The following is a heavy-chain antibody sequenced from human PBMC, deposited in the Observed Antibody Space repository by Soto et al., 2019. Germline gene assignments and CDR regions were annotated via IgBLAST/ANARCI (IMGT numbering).Heavy chain of an antibody. D-gene: IGHD2-21*02. CDR2: INAGNGNT. CDR1: GYTFTSYA. V-gene: IGHV1-3*05. J-gene: IGHJ4*02. CDR3: ARAWVVVTAPDY. Sequence: QVQLVQSGAEEKKPGASVKVSCKASGYTFTSYAMHWVRQAPGQRLEWMGWINAGNGNTKYSQKFQSRFTITRYTSASTAYLELSSLRSEATAVYYCARAWVVVTAPDYWGRGTLVTVSS.